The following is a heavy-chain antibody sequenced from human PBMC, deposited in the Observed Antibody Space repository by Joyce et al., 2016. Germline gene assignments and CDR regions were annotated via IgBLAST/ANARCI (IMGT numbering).Heavy chain of an antibody. J-gene: IGHJ5*02. V-gene: IGHV4-30-4*01. Sequence: QVQLQESGPGLVKPSQTLSLTCTVSGGSISSGDHCWRWIRQPPGKGLGWIGYSSQSGGTYTNPSLESRATISVDMSKNHFSLRLGSVTAADTAVYYWARYASSNYPFDLWGQGTLVTISS. CDR2: SSQSGGT. D-gene: IGHD4-11*01. CDR1: GGSISSGDHC. CDR3: ARYASSNYPFDL.